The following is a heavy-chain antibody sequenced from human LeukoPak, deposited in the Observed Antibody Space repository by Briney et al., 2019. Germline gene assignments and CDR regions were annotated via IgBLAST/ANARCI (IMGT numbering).Heavy chain of an antibody. CDR3: AKDRGYLVGATTILYFDY. D-gene: IGHD1-26*01. J-gene: IGHJ4*02. V-gene: IGHV3-9*01. Sequence: GRSLRLSCAASGFTFDDYAMHWVRQAPGKGLGWVSGISWNSGSIGYADSVKGRFTISRDNAKNSLYLQMNSLRAEDTALYYCAKDRGYLVGATTILYFDYWGQGTLVTVSS. CDR1: GFTFDDYA. CDR2: ISWNSGSI.